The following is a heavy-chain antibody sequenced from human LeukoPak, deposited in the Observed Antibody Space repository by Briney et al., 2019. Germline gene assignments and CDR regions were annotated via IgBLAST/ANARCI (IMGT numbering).Heavy chain of an antibody. Sequence: PGGSLRLSCAASGFTFSSYWMSWVRQAPGKGLERVAHIKQDGSEKYYVDSVKGRFTISRDNAKNSLYLQMNSLRAEDTAVYYCARDRRPARGYLSYYYYGMDVWGQGTTLTVSS. CDR2: IKQDGSEK. CDR3: ARDRRPARGYLSYYYYGMDV. D-gene: IGHD5-12*01. V-gene: IGHV3-7*01. J-gene: IGHJ6*02. CDR1: GFTFSSYW.